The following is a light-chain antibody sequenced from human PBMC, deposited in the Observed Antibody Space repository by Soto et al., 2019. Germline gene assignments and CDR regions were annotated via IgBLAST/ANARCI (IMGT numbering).Light chain of an antibody. Sequence: QSALTQPASVSGSPGQSITISCTGTSSDVGGYNYVSWYKQHPGIAPKLLIYGVTNRPSGVSTRFSGSKSGNTASLTISGLQAEYEADYHCSSYTSASTLLYLFGTGTKLTVL. CDR1: SSDVGGYNY. J-gene: IGLJ1*01. V-gene: IGLV2-14*01. CDR3: SSYTSASTLLYL. CDR2: GVT.